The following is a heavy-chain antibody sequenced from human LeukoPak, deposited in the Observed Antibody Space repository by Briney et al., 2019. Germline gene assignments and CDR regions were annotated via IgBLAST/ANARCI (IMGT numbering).Heavy chain of an antibody. V-gene: IGHV4-59*01. CDR1: GVSISSYY. CDR2: IYYSGST. J-gene: IGHJ5*01. Sequence: SETLSLTCTVSGVSISSYYWSWIRQPPGKGLEWIGYIYYSGSTNYNPSLKSRVTISVDTSKNQFSLKLSSVTAADTAVYYCARSRWFDCWGQGTLVTVSS. CDR3: ARSRWFDC.